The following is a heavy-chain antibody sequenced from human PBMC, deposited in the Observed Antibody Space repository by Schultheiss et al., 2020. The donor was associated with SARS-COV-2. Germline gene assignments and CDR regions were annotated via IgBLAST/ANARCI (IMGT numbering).Heavy chain of an antibody. J-gene: IGHJ6*02. CDR1: GFTFSSYA. V-gene: IGHV3-7*01. Sequence: GGSLRLSCAASGFTFSSYAMSWVRQAPGKGLEWVANIKQDGSEKYYVDSVKGRFTISRDNSKNTLYLQMNSLRAEDTAVYYCARGGFWSGRMNYYYYGMDVWGQGTTVTVSS. CDR2: IKQDGSEK. CDR3: ARGGFWSGRMNYYYYGMDV. D-gene: IGHD3-3*01.